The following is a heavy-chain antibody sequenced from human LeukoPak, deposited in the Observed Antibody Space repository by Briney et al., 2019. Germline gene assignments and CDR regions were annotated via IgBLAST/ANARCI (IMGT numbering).Heavy chain of an antibody. Sequence: GGSLRLSCADSGLTISNNWMSWVRQAPGKGLEWVANIKLDGSEQYYVDSVKGRFTISRDNGKNLLYLQMNSLRAEDTAVYYCARAYSERYGLGYYYMDVWSKGTTVTVSS. J-gene: IGHJ6*03. V-gene: IGHV3-7*01. CDR1: GLTISNNW. D-gene: IGHD1-26*01. CDR2: IKLDGSEQ. CDR3: ARAYSERYGLGYYYMDV.